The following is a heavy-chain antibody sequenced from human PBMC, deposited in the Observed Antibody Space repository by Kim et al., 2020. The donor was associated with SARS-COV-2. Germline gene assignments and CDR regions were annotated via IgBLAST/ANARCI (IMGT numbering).Heavy chain of an antibody. V-gene: IGHV1-18*01. CDR3: AIVNYYYGMDV. J-gene: IGHJ6*02. Sequence: TNYAQKLQGRVTMTTDTSTSTAYMELRSLRSDDTAVYYCAIVNYYYGMDVWGQGTTVTVSS. CDR2: T.